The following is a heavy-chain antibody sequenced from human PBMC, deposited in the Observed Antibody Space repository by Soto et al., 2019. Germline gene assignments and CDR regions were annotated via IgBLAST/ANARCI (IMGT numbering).Heavy chain of an antibody. Sequence: SETLSLTCTVSGGSISSYYWSWIRQPPGKGLEWIGHIYYSGSTNYNPSLKSRVTISVDTSKNQFSLKLSSVTAADTAVYYCARAQYSSSSVYYYYMDVWGKGTTVTVSS. D-gene: IGHD6-6*01. CDR3: ARAQYSSSSVYYYYMDV. CDR2: IYYSGST. J-gene: IGHJ6*03. V-gene: IGHV4-59*01. CDR1: GGSISSYY.